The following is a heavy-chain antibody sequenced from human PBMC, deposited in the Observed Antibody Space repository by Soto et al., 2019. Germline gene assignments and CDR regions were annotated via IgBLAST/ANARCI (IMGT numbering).Heavy chain of an antibody. Sequence: GGSLRLSCEASGFTLTTYTMNWVRQASGKGLEWVSSITSSSGHIYYADSVKGRFTISRDKARNSLYLQMNSLRAEDTAVYYCVRERGLSSFYGMDVWGQGTTVTVSS. J-gene: IGHJ6*02. D-gene: IGHD3-10*01. CDR2: ITSSSGHI. V-gene: IGHV3-21*01. CDR1: GFTLTTYT. CDR3: VRERGLSSFYGMDV.